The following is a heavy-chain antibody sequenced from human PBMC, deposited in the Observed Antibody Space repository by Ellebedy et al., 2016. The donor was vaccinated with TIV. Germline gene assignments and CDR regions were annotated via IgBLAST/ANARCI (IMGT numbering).Heavy chain of an antibody. Sequence: SETLSLTCTVSAYSISSGYYWGWIRPPPGKGLEWIGSMYHSGSTYYNPSLKSRVTISVDTSKNQFSLKLSSVTAADTAVYYCARVGWSAYYREADIGDYWGQGTLVTVSS. V-gene: IGHV4-38-2*02. D-gene: IGHD3-3*01. J-gene: IGHJ4*02. CDR2: MYHSGST. CDR1: AYSISSGYY. CDR3: ARVGWSAYYREADIGDY.